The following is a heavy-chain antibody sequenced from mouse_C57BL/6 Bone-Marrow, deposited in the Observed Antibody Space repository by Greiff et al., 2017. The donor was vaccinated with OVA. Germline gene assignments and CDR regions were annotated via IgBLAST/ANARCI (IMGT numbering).Heavy chain of an antibody. CDR1: GYAFSSSW. CDR2: IYPGDGDT. CDR3: ARELLLLRYQYFDV. D-gene: IGHD1-1*01. J-gene: IGHJ1*03. Sequence: VQLQQSGPELVKPGASVKISCKASGYAFSSSWMNWVKQRPGKGLEWIGRIYPGDGDTNYNGKFKGKATLTADKSSSTAYMQLSSLTSEDSAVYFCARELLLLRYQYFDVWGTGTTVTVSS. V-gene: IGHV1-82*01.